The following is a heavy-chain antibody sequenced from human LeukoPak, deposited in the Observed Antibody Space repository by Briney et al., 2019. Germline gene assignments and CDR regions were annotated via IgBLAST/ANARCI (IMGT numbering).Heavy chain of an antibody. CDR2: ISSGGSSI. Sequence: PGGSLRLSCAASGFTFSDYYMSWIRQAPGKGLEWVSYISSGGSSIYYADSVKGRFTISRDNAKNSLYLQMNSLRAEDTAVYYCARGYCSSTSCSSYWYFDLWGRGTLVTVSP. D-gene: IGHD2-2*01. V-gene: IGHV3-11*01. J-gene: IGHJ2*01. CDR3: ARGYCSSTSCSSYWYFDL. CDR1: GFTFSDYY.